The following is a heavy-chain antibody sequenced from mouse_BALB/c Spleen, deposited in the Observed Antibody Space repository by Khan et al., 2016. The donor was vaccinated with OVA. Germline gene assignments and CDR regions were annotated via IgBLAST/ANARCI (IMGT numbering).Heavy chain of an antibody. CDR1: GFTFTNYW. J-gene: IGHJ2*01. Sequence: VELVESRSELVRPGTSVKLSCTAVGFTFTNYWIGWVKQRPGHGLEWIGDINRGGEYTDYNEKFKVKTTMTADAFYSTAYMQLSSLTSEYSASYCCGSGSRNDYYFDYWGQGTTLTVSS. CDR3: GSGSRNDYYFDY. CDR2: INRGGEYT. V-gene: IGHV1-63*02.